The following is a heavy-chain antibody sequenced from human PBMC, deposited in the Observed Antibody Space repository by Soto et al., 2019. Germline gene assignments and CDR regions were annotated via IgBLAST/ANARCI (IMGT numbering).Heavy chain of an antibody. V-gene: IGHV2-5*02. CDR3: AHSKSYYDILTGYWPYYGMDV. J-gene: IGHJ6*02. D-gene: IGHD3-9*01. Sequence: SGPTRVNPTQTLTLTFTFSGFSLSTSGVGVGWIRQPPGKALEWLALIYWDDDKRYSPSLKSRLTITKDTSKNQVVLTMTNMDPVDTATYYCAHSKSYYDILTGYWPYYGMDVWGQGTTVTVSS. CDR2: IYWDDDK. CDR1: GFSLSTSGVG.